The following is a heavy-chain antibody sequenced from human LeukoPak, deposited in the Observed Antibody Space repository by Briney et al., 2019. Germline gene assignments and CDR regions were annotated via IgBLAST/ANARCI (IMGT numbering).Heavy chain of an antibody. CDR2: IIPIFGTA. CDR3: ARSYDAPSNFDY. J-gene: IGHJ4*02. V-gene: IGHV1-69*06. CDR1: GGTFSSYA. Sequence: SVKVSCKASGGTFSSYAISWVQQAPGQGLEWMGGIIPIFGTANYAQKFQGRVTITADKSTSTAYMELSSLRSEDMAVYYCARSYDAPSNFDYWGQGTLVTVSS. D-gene: IGHD5-12*01.